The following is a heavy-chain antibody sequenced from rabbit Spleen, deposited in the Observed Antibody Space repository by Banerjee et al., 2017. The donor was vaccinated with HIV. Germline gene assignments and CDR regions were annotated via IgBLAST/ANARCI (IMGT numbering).Heavy chain of an antibody. CDR3: ARSANIVAYANDL. J-gene: IGHJ3*01. CDR1: GFDFSTYDY. D-gene: IGHD6-1*01. V-gene: IGHV1S45*01. CDR2: IYNGDDNT. Sequence: QEQLVESGGGLVQPEGSLTLTCTASGFDFSTYDYMCWVRQAPGKGLEWIGCIYNGDDNTYYANWAKGRFTISKASSTTVTLQMTSLTAADTATYFCARSANIVAYANDLWGQGSLVTVS.